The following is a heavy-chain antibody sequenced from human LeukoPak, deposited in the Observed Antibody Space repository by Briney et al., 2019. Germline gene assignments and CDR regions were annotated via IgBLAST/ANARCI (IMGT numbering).Heavy chain of an antibody. V-gene: IGHV4-59*01. D-gene: IGHD7-27*01. CDR2: IYYSANT. CDR3: ARGNWGSAFDI. Sequence: SETLSLTCTVSGGSISDYYWNWIRQPPGKGLEWIGYIYYSANTNYNPSLKSRVTISLDTSKNQFSLKLRSVTAADTAVYFCARGNWGSAFDIWGQGTKVTVSS. J-gene: IGHJ3*02. CDR1: GGSISDYY.